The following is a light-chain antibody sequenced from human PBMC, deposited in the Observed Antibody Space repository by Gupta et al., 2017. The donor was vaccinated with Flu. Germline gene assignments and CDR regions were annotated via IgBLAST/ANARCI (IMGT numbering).Light chain of an antibody. CDR3: EVWDTSSGHSGV. CDR1: NIESKS. CDR2: DDS. Sequence: KTDMIACEGNNIESKSVDWYQQRPGQAVVLVVYDDSDKPSGMTEGLSGANTGSTATLTVSGGEDGDEDDYYCEVWDTSSGHSGVFGGGTKLTVL. V-gene: IGLV3-21*03. J-gene: IGLJ3*02.